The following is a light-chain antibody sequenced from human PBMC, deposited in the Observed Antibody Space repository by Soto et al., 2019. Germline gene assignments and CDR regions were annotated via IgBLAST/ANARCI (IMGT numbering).Light chain of an antibody. Sequence: DIQMTHSPSSLSASVGDRVTITCRASQGIRDALGWYQQKPGKVPKRLIYSASGLQSGVPSRFSGSGSETGFTLTISSLQPEDFATYYCLQHSDYPFTFGQGTRLEIK. CDR2: SAS. V-gene: IGKV1-17*01. CDR3: LQHSDYPFT. CDR1: QGIRDA. J-gene: IGKJ5*01.